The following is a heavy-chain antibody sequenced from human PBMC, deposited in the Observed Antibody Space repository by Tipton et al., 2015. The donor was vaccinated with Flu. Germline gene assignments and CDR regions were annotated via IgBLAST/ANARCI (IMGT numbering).Heavy chain of an antibody. J-gene: IGHJ3*02. CDR2: FFRSGFT. D-gene: IGHD3-3*01. Sequence: TLSLTCTISGYSIIDGHFWGWVRQPPGKGLEWIGNFFRSGFTYYNQSLTSRVTISVDTSNNRFSLKLSSVTAADTAVYYCARGLSVESGGFDIWGQGTVVTVSS. CDR3: ARGLSVESGGFDI. V-gene: IGHV4-38-2*02. CDR1: GYSIIDGHF.